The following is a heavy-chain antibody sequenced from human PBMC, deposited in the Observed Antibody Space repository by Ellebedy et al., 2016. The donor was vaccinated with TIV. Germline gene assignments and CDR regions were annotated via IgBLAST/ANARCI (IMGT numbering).Heavy chain of an antibody. CDR3: ARLARGGRTTSAAYFDF. D-gene: IGHD2-2*01. J-gene: IGHJ4*02. CDR2: IYSGDSST. Sequence: GGSLRLSCKGFGYNFINYWIAWVRQEPGKGLEWMGIIYSGDSSTRYNPSFQGQVTVSVDTSINSAYLQWNSLKASDSAMYYCARLARGGRTTSAAYFDFWGQGTLVTVSS. V-gene: IGHV5-51*01. CDR1: GYNFINYW.